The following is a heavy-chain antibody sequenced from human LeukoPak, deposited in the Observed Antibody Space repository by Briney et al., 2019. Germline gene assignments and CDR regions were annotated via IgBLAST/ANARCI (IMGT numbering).Heavy chain of an antibody. V-gene: IGHV3-48*03. J-gene: IGHJ5*02. CDR1: GFTFSSYE. CDR3: ARLPTCYDFWSGYPTADWFDP. D-gene: IGHD3-3*01. CDR2: ISSSGSTI. Sequence: PGGSLRLSCAASGFTFSSYEMNWVRQAPGKGLEWVSYISSSGSTIYYADSVKGRFPIFRDNAKNLLYLQMNSRRAEDTAVYYCARLPTCYDFWSGYPTADWFDPWGEGTLVTVSS.